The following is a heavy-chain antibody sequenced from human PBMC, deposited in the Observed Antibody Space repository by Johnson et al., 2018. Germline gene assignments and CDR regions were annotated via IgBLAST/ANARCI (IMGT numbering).Heavy chain of an antibody. CDR1: GGTFSSYA. V-gene: IGHV1-69*01. Sequence: QVQLVESGAEVKKPGSSVKVSCKASGGTFSSYAISWVRQAPGQGLEWMGGIIPIFGAANYAQKFQGRITITADESTSTAYLELSSLRSEDTAVYYCARDGKQSVLVTSISAFDIWGQGTMVTVSS. D-gene: IGHD2-21*02. J-gene: IGHJ3*02. CDR3: ARDGKQSVLVTSISAFDI. CDR2: IIPIFGAA.